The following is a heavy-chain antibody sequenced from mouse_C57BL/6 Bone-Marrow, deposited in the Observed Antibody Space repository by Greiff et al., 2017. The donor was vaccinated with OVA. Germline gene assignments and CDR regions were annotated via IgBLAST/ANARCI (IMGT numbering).Heavy chain of an antibody. CDR3: VREATVVATRYFDV. V-gene: IGHV10-3*01. D-gene: IGHD1-1*01. CDR1: GFTFNTYA. CDR2: IRSKSSNYAT. J-gene: IGHJ1*03. Sequence: EVMLVESGGGLVQPKGSLKLSCAASGFTFNTYAMHWVRQAPGKGLEWVARIRSKSSNYATYYADSVKDRFTISRDDSQSMLYLQMNNLKTEDTAMYYCVREATVVATRYFDVWGTGTTVTVSS.